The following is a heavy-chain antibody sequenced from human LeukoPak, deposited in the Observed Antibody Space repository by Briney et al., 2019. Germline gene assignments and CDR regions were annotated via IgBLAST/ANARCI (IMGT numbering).Heavy chain of an antibody. CDR3: AKDLGGLVGSIDY. CDR1: GFTFDSYG. CDR2: ISGSGGST. D-gene: IGHD1-26*01. Sequence: GGSLRLSCTASGFTFDSYGMAWVRQAPGRGLEWVSAISGSGGSTYYADPVKGRFTISRDNSKNTLYLQMNSLRAEDTAVYYCAKDLGGLVGSIDYWGQGTLVTVSS. V-gene: IGHV3-23*01. J-gene: IGHJ4*02.